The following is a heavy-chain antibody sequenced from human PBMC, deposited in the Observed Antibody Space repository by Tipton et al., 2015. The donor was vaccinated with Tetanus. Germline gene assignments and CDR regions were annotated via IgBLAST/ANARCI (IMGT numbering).Heavy chain of an antibody. J-gene: IGHJ4*02. Sequence: TLSLTCNDSGASINAGGDRRTRDGQQKGKGLEGIGNNYYSKXXXXEXTTLXXRXXISVDTSKNQFTLRLTSVTAADTAVYYCARGLPREPFYFDYWGQGKQVTVSS. CDR1: GASINAGGDR. CDR3: ARGLPREPFYFDY. CDR2: NYYSKXXX. V-gene: IGHV4-31*03. D-gene: IGHD1-26*01.